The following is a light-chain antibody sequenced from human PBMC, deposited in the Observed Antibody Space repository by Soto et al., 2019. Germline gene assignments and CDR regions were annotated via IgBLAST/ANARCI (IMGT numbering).Light chain of an antibody. V-gene: IGLV2-14*01. CDR3: NAYRSSSARV. Sequence: HSALTQPASVSGSLGQSVTISCTGTSNDIGAFNFVSWYQQHPGKAPKVILYEVNSRPSGVSDRFSGSKSGNTASLTISGLQVEDEADYYCNAYRSSSARVFGGGTKLTVL. J-gene: IGLJ3*02. CDR2: EVN. CDR1: SNDIGAFNF.